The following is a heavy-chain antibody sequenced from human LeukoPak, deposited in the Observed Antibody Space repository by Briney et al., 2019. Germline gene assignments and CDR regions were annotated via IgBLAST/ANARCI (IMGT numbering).Heavy chain of an antibody. Sequence: DPGGSLRLSCTASGFTFRDSGMTWVRQAPGKGLEWVSLISASGVNTYYADAVKGRFTISRDNSKNTLYLQMNSLRAEDTAVYYCAKTFNYYGSGSHTNFDYWGQGTLVTVSS. J-gene: IGHJ4*02. CDR2: ISASGVNT. CDR3: AKTFNYYGSGSHTNFDY. D-gene: IGHD3-10*01. CDR1: GFTFRDSG. V-gene: IGHV3-23*01.